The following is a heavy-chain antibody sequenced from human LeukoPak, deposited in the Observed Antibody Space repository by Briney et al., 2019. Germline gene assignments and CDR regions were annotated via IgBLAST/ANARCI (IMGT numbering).Heavy chain of an antibody. J-gene: IGHJ3*02. CDR1: GVSISSGSNY. CDR3: ARSDGYGLVGI. CDR2: IYSSGST. D-gene: IGHD3-10*01. V-gene: IGHV4-39*07. Sequence: SETLSLTCRVSGVSISSGSNYWGWIRQPPGKTLEWIGSIYSSGSTYYNSSLKSRVIILIDTAKNHFSLNLSSVAAADTAVYYCARSDGYGLVGIWGQGTMVTVSS.